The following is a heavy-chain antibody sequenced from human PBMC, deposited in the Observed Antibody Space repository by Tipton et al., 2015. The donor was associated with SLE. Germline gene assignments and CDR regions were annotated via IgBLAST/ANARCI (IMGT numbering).Heavy chain of an antibody. CDR2: IYYSGST. CDR3: ARGRGAARPGY. CDR1: GGSISSYY. Sequence: TLSLTCIVSGGSISSYYWGWIRQPPGKGLEWIGSIYYSGSTYYNPSLKSRVTISVDTSKNQFSLKLSSVTAADTAVYYCARGRGAARPGYWGQGTLVTVSS. V-gene: IGHV4-39*07. D-gene: IGHD6-6*01. J-gene: IGHJ4*02.